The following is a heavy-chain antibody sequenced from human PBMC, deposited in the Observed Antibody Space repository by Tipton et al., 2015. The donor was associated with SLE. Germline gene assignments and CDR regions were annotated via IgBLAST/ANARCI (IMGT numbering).Heavy chain of an antibody. D-gene: IGHD3-10*01. Sequence: TLSLTCAVYGGSFSGYYWSWIRQPPGKGLEWIGEINHSGSTNYNPSLKSRVTISVDTSKNQFSLKLSSVTAADTAVYYCAREPPRGVTAFDIWGQGTMVTVSS. CDR3: AREPPRGVTAFDI. V-gene: IGHV4-34*01. CDR2: INHSGST. J-gene: IGHJ3*02. CDR1: GGSFSGYY.